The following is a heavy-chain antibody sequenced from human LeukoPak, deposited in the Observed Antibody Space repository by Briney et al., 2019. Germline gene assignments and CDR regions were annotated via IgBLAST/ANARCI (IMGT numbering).Heavy chain of an antibody. Sequence: ASVKVSCKASGYTFTSYDINWVRQATGQGLEWMGWMNPNSGNKGYAQKFQGRVTMTMNTSITTAYMELSSLRSEDTAVYYCARGPQWRGDYYYMDVWGRGTTVTVSS. CDR1: GYTFTSYD. V-gene: IGHV1-8*01. J-gene: IGHJ6*03. CDR2: MNPNSGNK. CDR3: ARGPQWRGDYYYMDV. D-gene: IGHD6-19*01.